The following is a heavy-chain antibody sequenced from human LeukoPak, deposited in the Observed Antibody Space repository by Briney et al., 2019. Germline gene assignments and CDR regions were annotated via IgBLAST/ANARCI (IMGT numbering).Heavy chain of an antibody. D-gene: IGHD1-26*01. V-gene: IGHV3-23*01. CDR3: ATRPTVGGTTPSFDH. CDR2: TSGTGVCT. CDR1: GFSFCDYA. Sequence: GGSLRLSCAAPGFSFCDYAMYWVRQALRGGLEWVSGTSGTGVCTYYADSVKGRITISRYNSKNTLYLQMNNLRAEDTAVYSCATRPTVGGTTPSFDHWGQGTPVTVSS. J-gene: IGHJ4*02.